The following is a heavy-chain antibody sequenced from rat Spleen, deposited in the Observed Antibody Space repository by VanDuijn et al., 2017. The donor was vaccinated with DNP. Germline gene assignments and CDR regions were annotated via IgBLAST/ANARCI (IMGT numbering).Heavy chain of an antibody. CDR2: ITNSGGST. CDR1: GFTVSNYH. J-gene: IGHJ4*01. Sequence: EVPLVESGGGLVQPGRSLKLSCSAPGFTVSNYHMAWVRQAPTKGLAVVASITNSGGSTYYRDSVKGRFTISRDNAKSTLYLQMDSLRSEDTATYYSTTGAMDAWGQGTSVTVSS. CDR3: TTGAMDA. V-gene: IGHV5S23*01.